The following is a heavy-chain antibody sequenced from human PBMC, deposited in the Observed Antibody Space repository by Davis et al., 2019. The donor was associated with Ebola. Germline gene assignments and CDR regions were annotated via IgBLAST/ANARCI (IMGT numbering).Heavy chain of an antibody. CDR2: INPNDGRT. Sequence: ASVKVSCKASGYTFTNYYMHWVRQAPGQGLEWMGMINPNDGRTIYAQKFQGRVTMTRDTSISTAYMELSRLRSDDTAVYYCARDENYYDSSGYLGNGFDIWGPGTMVTVSS. J-gene: IGHJ3*02. V-gene: IGHV1-46*01. CDR3: ARDENYYDSSGYLGNGFDI. D-gene: IGHD3-22*01. CDR1: GYTFTNYY.